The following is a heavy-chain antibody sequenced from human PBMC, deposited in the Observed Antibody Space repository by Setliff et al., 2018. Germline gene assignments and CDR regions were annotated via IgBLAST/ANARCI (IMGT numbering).Heavy chain of an antibody. CDR3: ARTGTYRYFDL. D-gene: IGHD1-1*01. J-gene: IGHJ4*02. V-gene: IGHV4-39*01. CDR1: GGSISSGVYY. Sequence: LSLTCNVSGGSISSGVYYWGWIRQPPGKGLEWIGRIYHGGDTYYNSSLKSRLTISVDTSKNQFSLKLGSVTAADTAVYYCARTGTYRYFDLWGQGTLVTV. CDR2: IYHGGDT.